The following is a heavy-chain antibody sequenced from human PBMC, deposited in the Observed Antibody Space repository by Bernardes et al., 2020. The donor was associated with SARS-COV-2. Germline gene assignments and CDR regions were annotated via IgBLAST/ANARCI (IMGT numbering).Heavy chain of an antibody. CDR2: IYPISGGT. CDR1: GYSFSDHY. J-gene: IGHJ4*02. Sequence: ASMKVSCKASGYSFSDHYIHWVRQAPGQGLEWMGWIYPISGGTNYAQKFQGRVTMTRDTSISTAYMELSSLKSDDTAVYFCASVTYSSGSDFDYWGQGTLVIVSS. CDR3: ASVTYSSGSDFDY. V-gene: IGHV1-2*02. D-gene: IGHD6-19*01.